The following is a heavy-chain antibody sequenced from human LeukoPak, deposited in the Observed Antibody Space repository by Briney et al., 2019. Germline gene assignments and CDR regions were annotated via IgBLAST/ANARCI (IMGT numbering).Heavy chain of an antibody. V-gene: IGHV1-2*02. D-gene: IGHD2-8*01. Sequence: GASVKVSCKAFGYTLTDYHMHWVRQAPGQGLEWMGWINPNSGDTNYAQKFQGRVTMTRDTTISTAYMGLSRLRSDDTAVFYCATLMAHLDYWGQGTLVTVSS. CDR3: ATLMAHLDY. J-gene: IGHJ4*02. CDR2: INPNSGDT. CDR1: GYTLTDYH.